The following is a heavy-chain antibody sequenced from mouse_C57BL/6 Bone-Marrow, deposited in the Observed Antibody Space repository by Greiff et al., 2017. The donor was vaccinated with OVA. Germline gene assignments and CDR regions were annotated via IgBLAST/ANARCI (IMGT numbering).Heavy chain of an antibody. V-gene: IGHV1-5*01. CDR1: GYTFTSYW. CDR3: TRWGLGRFAY. CDR2: IYPGNSDT. D-gene: IGHD4-1*01. J-gene: IGHJ3*01. Sequence: VQLQQSGTVLARPGASVKMSCKTSGYTFTSYWMHWVKQRPGQGLEWIGAIYPGNSDTSYNQKFKGKDKLTAVTSASTAYMELSSLTNEDSAVYYCTRWGLGRFAYWGQGTLVTVSA.